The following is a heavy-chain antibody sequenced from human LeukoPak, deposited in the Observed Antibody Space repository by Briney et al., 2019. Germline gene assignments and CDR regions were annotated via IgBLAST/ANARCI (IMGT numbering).Heavy chain of an antibody. V-gene: IGHV3-48*03. CDR2: ISNSDSTV. Sequence: PGGSLRLSCAASGFTFSSYEMNWVRQAPGKGLEWVSYISNSDSTVRYADSVKGRFTIPRDNAQNSLYLQMSSLRAEDTAVYYCARVEDDYGDYYYGMDVWGQGTTVTVSS. D-gene: IGHD4-17*01. CDR3: ARVEDDYGDYYYGMDV. CDR1: GFTFSSYE. J-gene: IGHJ6*02.